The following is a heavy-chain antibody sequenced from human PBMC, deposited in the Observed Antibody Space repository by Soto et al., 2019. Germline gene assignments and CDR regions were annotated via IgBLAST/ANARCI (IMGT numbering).Heavy chain of an antibody. Sequence: EVQLVESGGALVQPGKSLTLSCAASGFTFDDYGMHWVRQAPGKGLEWVSGISWNSGTTDYADSVKGRFTISRDNARNSLFLQMNRLRPEDTALYYCAKSMLWFGEFDLWGRGTLVTVSS. J-gene: IGHJ4*02. CDR1: GFTFDDYG. D-gene: IGHD3-10*01. CDR3: AKSMLWFGEFDL. V-gene: IGHV3-9*01. CDR2: ISWNSGTT.